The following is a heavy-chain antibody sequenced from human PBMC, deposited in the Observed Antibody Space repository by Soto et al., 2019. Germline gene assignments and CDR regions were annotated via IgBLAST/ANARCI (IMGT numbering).Heavy chain of an antibody. CDR3: ARDDSGSYYSPPSD. V-gene: IGHV3-30-3*01. CDR1: GFTFSSYA. D-gene: IGHD1-26*01. CDR2: ISYDGSNK. J-gene: IGHJ4*02. Sequence: QVQLVESGGGAVQPGRSLRLSCAASGFTFSSYAMHWVRQAPGKGLEWVAVISYDGSNKYYADSVKGRFTISRHNSKNTLYLQRNNLSAADTAVYYCARDDSGSYYSPPSDWGQGTLVTVSS.